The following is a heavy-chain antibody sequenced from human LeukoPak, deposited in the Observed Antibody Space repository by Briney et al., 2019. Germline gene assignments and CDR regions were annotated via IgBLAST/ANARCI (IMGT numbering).Heavy chain of an antibody. D-gene: IGHD6-13*01. CDR3: ARVPSSSWADY. CDR2: IYYSGST. Sequence: PSETLSLTCTVSGGSISSYYWSWIRQPPGKGLEWIGYIYYSGSTNYNPSLKSRVTISVDTSKNQFSLKLSSVTAADTAVYYCARVPSSSWADYWGQGTLVTVSS. CDR1: GGSISSYY. V-gene: IGHV4-59*01. J-gene: IGHJ4*02.